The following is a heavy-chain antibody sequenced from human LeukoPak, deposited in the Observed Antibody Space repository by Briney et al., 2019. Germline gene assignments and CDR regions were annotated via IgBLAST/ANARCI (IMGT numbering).Heavy chain of an antibody. CDR1: GYTFTSYG. J-gene: IGHJ5*02. D-gene: IGHD4-17*01. Sequence: GASVKVSCKASGYTFTSYGISWVRQAPGQGLEWMGWISAYNGNTNYAQKLQGRVTMTTDTSTSTAYMELRSLRSDDTAVYYCARAGGLYGELFGRWFDPWGQGTLVTVSS. V-gene: IGHV1-18*01. CDR3: ARAGGLYGELFGRWFDP. CDR2: ISAYNGNT.